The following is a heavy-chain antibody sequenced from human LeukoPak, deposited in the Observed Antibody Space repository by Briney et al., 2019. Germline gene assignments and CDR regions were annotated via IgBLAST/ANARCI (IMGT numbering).Heavy chain of an antibody. J-gene: IGHJ4*02. Sequence: ASVKVSCEASGYTFTGHYIHWVRQAPGQGLEWMGWVNPNSGGTNYAQKFQGRVTMTRDTSISTAYMDLSSLRSDDTAVYYCARDNYGIGDYWGQGTLVTVSS. D-gene: IGHD4-11*01. CDR3: ARDNYGIGDY. V-gene: IGHV1-2*02. CDR2: VNPNSGGT. CDR1: GYTFTGHY.